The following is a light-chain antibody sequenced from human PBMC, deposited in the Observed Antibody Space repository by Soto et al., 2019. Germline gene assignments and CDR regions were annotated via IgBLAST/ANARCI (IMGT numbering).Light chain of an antibody. J-gene: IGLJ1*01. Sequence: QSALTQPASVSGSLGQSITISCIGTSSNIGSYNLVSWYQHQPGKAPKIMIFEGSKRPSGVSNRFSGSRSGNPASLTISGLQAEDEADYYCCSFAGSGTQYVFGTGTKVTAL. CDR2: EGS. V-gene: IGLV2-23*01. CDR3: CSFAGSGTQYV. CDR1: SSNIGSYNL.